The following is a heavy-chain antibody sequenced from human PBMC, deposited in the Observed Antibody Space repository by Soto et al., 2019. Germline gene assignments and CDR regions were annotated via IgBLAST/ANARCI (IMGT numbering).Heavy chain of an antibody. J-gene: IGHJ4*02. Sequence: ETLSLTCTVSGGSISSYYWSWIRQPPGKGLEWIGEINHSGSTNYNPSLKSRVTISVDTSKNQFSLKLSSVTAADTAVYYCARGPSYLRNDYWGQGTLVTVSS. CDR2: INHSGST. V-gene: IGHV4-34*01. CDR1: GGSISSYY. CDR3: ARGPSYLRNDY. D-gene: IGHD1-26*01.